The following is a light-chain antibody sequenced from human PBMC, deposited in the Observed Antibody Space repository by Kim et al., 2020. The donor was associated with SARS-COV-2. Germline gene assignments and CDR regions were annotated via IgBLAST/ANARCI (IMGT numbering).Light chain of an antibody. CDR2: WAS. Sequence: DIVMTQSPGSLAVSLGERATINCKSSQSVLYSSNNKNYLAWYQQKPGQPPELLIYWASTRESGVPDRFSGSGSGTDFTLTISSLQAEDVAVYYCQQYYITPLTFGGGTKVDIK. CDR3: QQYYITPLT. V-gene: IGKV4-1*01. J-gene: IGKJ4*01. CDR1: QSVLYSSNNKNY.